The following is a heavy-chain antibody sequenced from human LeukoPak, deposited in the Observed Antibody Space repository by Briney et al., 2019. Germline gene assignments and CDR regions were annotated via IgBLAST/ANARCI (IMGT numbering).Heavy chain of an antibody. V-gene: IGHV3-23*01. CDR1: GFTFSSYG. Sequence: GSLRLSCAASGFTFSSYGMSWVRQAPGKGLEWVSAISGSGGSTYYADSVKGRFTISRDNSKNTLYLQMNSLRAEDTAVYYCAKRTPHGHWLYYFDYWGQGTLVTVSS. J-gene: IGHJ4*02. CDR2: ISGSGGST. CDR3: AKRTPHGHWLYYFDY. D-gene: IGHD6-19*01.